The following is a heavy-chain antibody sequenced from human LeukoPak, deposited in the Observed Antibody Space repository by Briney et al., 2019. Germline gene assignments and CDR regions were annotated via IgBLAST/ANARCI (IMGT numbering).Heavy chain of an antibody. CDR3: ARCGGDCYYSPAFDI. J-gene: IGHJ3*02. CDR2: LYYSGST. Sequence: PSETLSLTCTVSGGSISSYYWSWIRQPPGKGLEWIGYLYYSGSTNYNPSLKSRVTIPVDTSKNQFSLKLSSVTAADTAVYYCARCGGDCYYSPAFDIWGQGTMVTVSS. D-gene: IGHD2-21*02. V-gene: IGHV4-59*01. CDR1: GGSISSYY.